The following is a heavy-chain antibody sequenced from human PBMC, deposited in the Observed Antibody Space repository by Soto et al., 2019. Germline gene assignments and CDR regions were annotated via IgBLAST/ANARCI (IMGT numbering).Heavy chain of an antibody. CDR1: GGTFSSYT. CDR2: IIPILGIA. CDR3: ARGLAAAGNYYYYYMDV. D-gene: IGHD6-13*01. J-gene: IGHJ6*03. Sequence: SVKVSCKASGGTFSSYTISWVRQAPGQGLEWMGRIIPILGIANYAQKFQGRVTITADKSTSTAYMELSSLRSEDTAVYYCARGLAAAGNYYYYYMDVWGKGTTVTVSS. V-gene: IGHV1-69*02.